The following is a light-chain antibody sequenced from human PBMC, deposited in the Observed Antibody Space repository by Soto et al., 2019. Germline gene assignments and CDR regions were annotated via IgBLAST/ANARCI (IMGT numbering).Light chain of an antibody. CDR1: SSDVGAYNY. V-gene: IGLV2-14*01. J-gene: IGLJ1*01. CDR2: EVS. CDR3: SSYTSTSTLV. Sequence: ALTQPASVSGSPGQSITISCTGASSDVGAYNYVSWYQQHPGKAPKLMIYEVSNRPSGVSNRFSGSKSGNTASLTISGLQAEDEADYYCSSYTSTSTLVFGTGTKVTVL.